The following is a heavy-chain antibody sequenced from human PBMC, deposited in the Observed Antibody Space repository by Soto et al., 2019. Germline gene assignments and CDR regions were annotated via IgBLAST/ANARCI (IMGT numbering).Heavy chain of an antibody. CDR1: DGSISSSNW. J-gene: IGHJ4*02. D-gene: IGHD3-22*01. Sequence: SETLSLTCAISDGSISSSNWWSWVRQPPGKGLEWIGEIYHSGSTNYNPSLKSRVTISVDKSQNQFSLKLSSVTAADTAVYYCARARPSDSSAYYPYYFDYWGQGTLVTVSS. V-gene: IGHV4-4*02. CDR3: ARARPSDSSAYYPYYFDY. CDR2: IYHSGST.